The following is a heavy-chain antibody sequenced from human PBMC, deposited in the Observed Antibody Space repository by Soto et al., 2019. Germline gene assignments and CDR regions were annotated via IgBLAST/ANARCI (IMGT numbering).Heavy chain of an antibody. D-gene: IGHD3-3*01. V-gene: IGHV4-30-4*01. Sequence: LSLTCTVSGGSISSGDYYWSWIRQPPGKGLEWIGYIYYSGSTYYNPSLKSRVTISVDTSKNQFSLKLSSVTAADTAVYYCARAETYYDFWSGYHRTYYFDYWGQGTLVTVSS. CDR2: IYYSGST. CDR3: ARAETYYDFWSGYHRTYYFDY. CDR1: GGSISSGDYY. J-gene: IGHJ4*02.